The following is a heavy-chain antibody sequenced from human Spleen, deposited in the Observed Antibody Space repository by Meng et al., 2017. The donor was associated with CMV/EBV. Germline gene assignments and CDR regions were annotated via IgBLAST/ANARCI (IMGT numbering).Heavy chain of an antibody. J-gene: IGHJ5*02. CDR1: GGSISSSGYY. Sequence: SETLSLTCTVSGGSISSSGYYWAWIRQSPGKGLEWIGSIYYSGNIYFNPSLKSRVTVSLDTSKNQFSLKLSSVTAADTAVYYCARDVDDFWSGYSNWFDPWGQGTLVTVSS. CDR3: ARDVDDFWSGYSNWFDP. D-gene: IGHD3-3*01. V-gene: IGHV4-39*07. CDR2: IYYSGNI.